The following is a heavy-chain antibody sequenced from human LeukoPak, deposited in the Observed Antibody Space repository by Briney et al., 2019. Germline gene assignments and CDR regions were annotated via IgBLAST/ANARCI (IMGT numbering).Heavy chain of an antibody. Sequence: GVSLRLPCAASGFTFSTYWMSWVRQAPGRGLEWVANIKQDGTEKYYVDSVKGRFTISRDNAKNSLYLQMNSLRAEDTAVYYCARGYTYGYIFYFDYWGQGTLVTVS. CDR1: GFTFSTYW. CDR2: IKQDGTEK. J-gene: IGHJ4*02. CDR3: ARGYTYGYIFYFDY. D-gene: IGHD5-18*01. V-gene: IGHV3-7*01.